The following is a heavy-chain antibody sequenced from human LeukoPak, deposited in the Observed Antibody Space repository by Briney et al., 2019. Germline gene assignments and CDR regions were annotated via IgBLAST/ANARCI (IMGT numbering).Heavy chain of an antibody. V-gene: IGHV4-59*01. J-gene: IGHJ4*02. D-gene: IGHD7-27*01. CDR3: ARANWGSLAYFDY. CDR2: IYYSGST. CDR1: GGSISSYY. Sequence: SETLSLTCTVSGGSISSYYWSWIRQPPGKGLEWIGYIYYSGSTNYNPSLKSRVTISVDTSKNQFSLKLSSVTAADTAVYYCARANWGSLAYFDYWGQGTLVTVSS.